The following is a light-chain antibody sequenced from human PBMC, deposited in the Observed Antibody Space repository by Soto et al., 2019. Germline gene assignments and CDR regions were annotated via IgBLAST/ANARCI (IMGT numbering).Light chain of an antibody. J-gene: IGKJ5*01. Sequence: EIVLTQSPGPLSLSPGERATLSCRSSQSVSSYLVWYQQKPGQAPRLLIYDASNRATGIPARFSGSGSGTDFTLTISSLEPEDFAVYYCQQRSNWPPITLGQGTRLEIK. CDR2: DAS. V-gene: IGKV3-11*01. CDR3: QQRSNWPPIT. CDR1: QSVSSY.